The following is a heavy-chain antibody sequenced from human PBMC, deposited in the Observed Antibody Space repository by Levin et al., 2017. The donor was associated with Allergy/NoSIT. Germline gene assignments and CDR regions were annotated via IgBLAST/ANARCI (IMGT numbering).Heavy chain of an antibody. V-gene: IGHV3-23*01. CDR2: LSGSGTST. D-gene: IGHD5-12*01. CDR1: AFTFNSYA. CDR3: AKERRRSRWGSGYDFDY. J-gene: IGHJ4*02. Sequence: GGSLRLSCAASAFTFNSYAMSWVRQAPGKGLEWVSGLSGSGTSTYYADSVKGRFTISRDNSKNTLYLQMNSLRAEDTALYYCAKERRRSRWGSGYDFDYWGQGTLVTVSS.